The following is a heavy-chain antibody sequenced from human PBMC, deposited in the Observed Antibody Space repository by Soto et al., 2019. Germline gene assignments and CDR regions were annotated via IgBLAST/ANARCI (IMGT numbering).Heavy chain of an antibody. CDR2: VYASGST. J-gene: IGHJ4*02. V-gene: IGHV4-59*08. CDR1: GDSITSHY. Sequence: QVQLQESGPGLVKPSETLSLTCNVSGDSITSHYWSWIRQSPGKGLEWVGYVYASGSTNYNPSLKIRVTMSMDTSKNQFSLRLSSVTAADTAIYYCARLFGNYSPMYYFDYWGQGTLVTVSS. CDR3: ARLFGNYSPMYYFDY. D-gene: IGHD3-3*01.